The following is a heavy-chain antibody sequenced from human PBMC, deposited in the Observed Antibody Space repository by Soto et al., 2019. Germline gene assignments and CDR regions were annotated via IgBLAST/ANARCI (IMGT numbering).Heavy chain of an antibody. V-gene: IGHV3-30*18. CDR2: ILHDGRNE. J-gene: IGHJ6*02. CDR3: AKDPSYGGTYSASHYYYFGMDV. D-gene: IGHD1-26*01. Sequence: GGSLRLSCAASGFTLKNYAMHWVRQAPGKGLEWEAGILHDGRNEYYADSVKGRFTISRDNSKNTVYLQMISLRPEDTAVYYCAKDPSYGGTYSASHYYYFGMDVWGQGAMVTVSS. CDR1: GFTLKNYA.